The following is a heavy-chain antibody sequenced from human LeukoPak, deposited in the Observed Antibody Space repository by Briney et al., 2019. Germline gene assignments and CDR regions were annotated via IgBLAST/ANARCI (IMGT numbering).Heavy chain of an antibody. CDR2: IYTSGST. D-gene: IGHD4-17*01. CDR1: GGSISSGSYY. Sequence: SETLSLTCTVSGGSISSGSYYWSWIRQPAGTGLEWIGRIYTSGSTNYNPSLKSRVTISVDTSKNQFSLKLSSVTAADTAVYYCARGSYGALFDIWGQGTMVTVSS. J-gene: IGHJ3*02. V-gene: IGHV4-61*02. CDR3: ARGSYGALFDI.